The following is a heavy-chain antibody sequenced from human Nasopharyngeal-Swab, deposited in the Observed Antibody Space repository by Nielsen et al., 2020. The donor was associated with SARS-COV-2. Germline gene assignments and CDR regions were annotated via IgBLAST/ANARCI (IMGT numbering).Heavy chain of an antibody. CDR2: ISSSSNYI. CDR3: AKDFNVDTAMVTYYYGMDV. V-gene: IGHV3-21*04. Sequence: GESLKISCVTSGFTFNMYSMHWVRQAPGKGLEWVSSISSSSNYIYYGDSVKGRFTISRDNAKSSLYLQMNSLRAEDTALYYCAKDFNVDTAMVTYYYGMDVWGQGTTVTVSS. CDR1: GFTFNMYS. J-gene: IGHJ6*02. D-gene: IGHD5-18*01.